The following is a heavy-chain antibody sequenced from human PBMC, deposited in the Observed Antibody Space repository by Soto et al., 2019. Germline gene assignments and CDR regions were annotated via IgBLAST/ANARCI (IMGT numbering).Heavy chain of an antibody. V-gene: IGHV4-30-4*01. J-gene: IGHJ4*02. CDR2: IYYSGST. D-gene: IGHD1-26*01. Sequence: QVQLQESGPGLVKPSQTLSLTCTVSGGSISSGDYYWSWIRQPPGKGLEWIGSIYYSGSTYYTPSLKSRVTIAVATSYNQFSRKLSAVTAADTAVYYCARQYSGSAHRFDSWGQGTLVSVSS. CDR1: GGSISSGDYY. CDR3: ARQYSGSAHRFDS.